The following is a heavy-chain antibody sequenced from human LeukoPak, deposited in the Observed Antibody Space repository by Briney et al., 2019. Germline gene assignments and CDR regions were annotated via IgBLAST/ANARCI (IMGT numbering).Heavy chain of an antibody. Sequence: GGSLRLSCAASGFTFSNYAMSWVRQAPGKGLEWVSAITGSGGGTYYADSVKGRFTIFRDNSKNTLYLQMNSLRAEDTAVYYCAKWGDYDVLTGYYDPDYWGQGTLVTVSS. CDR2: ITGSGGGT. J-gene: IGHJ4*02. V-gene: IGHV3-23*01. CDR1: GFTFSNYA. CDR3: AKWGDYDVLTGYYDPDY. D-gene: IGHD3-9*01.